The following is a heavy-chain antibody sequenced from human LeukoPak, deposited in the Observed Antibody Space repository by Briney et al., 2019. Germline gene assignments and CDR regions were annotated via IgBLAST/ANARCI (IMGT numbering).Heavy chain of an antibody. D-gene: IGHD6-19*01. CDR3: AKDKEAVAGYWYFDL. J-gene: IGHJ2*01. Sequence: PGGSLRLSCAASGFTFSSYGMHWVRQAPGKGLEWVAVIWYDGSNKYYADSVKGRFTISGDNSKNTLYLQMNSLRAEDTAVYYCAKDKEAVAGYWYFDLWGRGTLVTVSS. CDR2: IWYDGSNK. CDR1: GFTFSSYG. V-gene: IGHV3-33*06.